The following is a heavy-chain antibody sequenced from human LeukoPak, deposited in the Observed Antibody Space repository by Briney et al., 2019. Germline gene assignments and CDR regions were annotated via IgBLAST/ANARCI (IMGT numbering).Heavy chain of an antibody. CDR2: ISWNSGSI. J-gene: IGHJ6*03. CDR1: GFTFDDYA. V-gene: IGHV3-9*03. Sequence: GGSLRLSCAASGFTFDDYAMHWVRQAPGKGLEWVSGISWNSGSIGYADSVKGRFTISRDNAKTYLYLQMNSLRAEDLALYYCAKAMRYYMDVWGKGTTVTVSS. CDR3: AKAMRYYMDV.